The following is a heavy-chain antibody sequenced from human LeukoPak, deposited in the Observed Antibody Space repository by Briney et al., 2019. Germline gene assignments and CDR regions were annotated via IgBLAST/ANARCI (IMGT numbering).Heavy chain of an antibody. CDR3: ARDLIAAAGTRRAFDI. CDR2: TYYRSKWYN. Sequence: SQTLSLTCALSGDSVSSNSGAWNWIRQSPSRGLEWLGRTYYRSKWYNDYAVSVKSRITINPDTSKNQFSLQLNSVTPEDTAVYYCARDLIAAAGTRRAFDIWGQGTMVTVSS. D-gene: IGHD6-13*01. CDR1: GDSVSSNSGA. V-gene: IGHV6-1*01. J-gene: IGHJ3*02.